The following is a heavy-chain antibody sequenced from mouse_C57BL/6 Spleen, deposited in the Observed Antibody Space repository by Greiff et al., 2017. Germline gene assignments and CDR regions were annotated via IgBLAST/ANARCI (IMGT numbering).Heavy chain of an antibody. J-gene: IGHJ3*01. V-gene: IGHV3-6*01. CDR3: ARGDYGSNYFARFAY. Sequence: EVKLVESGPGLVKPSQSLSLTCSVTGYSITSGYFWNWIRQFPGNKLEWMGYISYDGSNNYNPSLKNQISITRDTSTNQFFLKVNSVTTEDTATYCCARGDYGSNYFARFAYGGQGTLVTVSA. D-gene: IGHD1-1*01. CDR2: ISYDGSN. CDR1: GYSITSGYF.